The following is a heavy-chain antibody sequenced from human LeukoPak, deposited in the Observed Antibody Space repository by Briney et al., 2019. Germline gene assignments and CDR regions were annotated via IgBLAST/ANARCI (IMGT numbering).Heavy chain of an antibody. CDR2: INHSGST. D-gene: IGHD3-22*01. CDR3: ARGRGGITMMVVDATNYFDY. J-gene: IGHJ4*02. V-gene: IGHV4-34*01. CDR1: GGSFSGYY. Sequence: PSETLSLTCAVYGGSFSGYYWSWIRQPPGKGLEWIGEINHSGSTNYNPSLKSRVTISVDTSKNQFSLKLSSVTAADTAVYYCARGRGGITMMVVDATNYFDYWGQGTLVTVSS.